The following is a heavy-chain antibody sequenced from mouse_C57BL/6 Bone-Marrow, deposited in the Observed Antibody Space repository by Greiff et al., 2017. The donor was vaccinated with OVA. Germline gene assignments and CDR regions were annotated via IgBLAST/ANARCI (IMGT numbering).Heavy chain of an antibody. J-gene: IGHJ3*01. CDR3: ARPYDGYYDWFAY. D-gene: IGHD2-3*01. Sequence: EVKLMESGGGLVKPGGSLKLSCAASGFTFSDYGMHWVRQAPEKGLEWVAYISSGSSTIYYADTVKGRFTISRDNAKNTLFLQMTSLRSEDTAMYYCARPYDGYYDWFAYWGQGTLVTVSA. CDR1: GFTFSDYG. V-gene: IGHV5-17*01. CDR2: ISSGSSTI.